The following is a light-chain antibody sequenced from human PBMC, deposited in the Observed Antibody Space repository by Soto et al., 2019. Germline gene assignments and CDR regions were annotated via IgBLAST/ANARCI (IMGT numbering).Light chain of an antibody. J-gene: IGLJ1*01. CDR2: EVS. Sequence: QSALTQPASVSGSPGQSITISCTGTSSDVGAYNHVSWYQHHPGKAPKLLIYEVSNRPSGISNRFSGSKSGNTASLTISGLQAEDEADYYCSSYASSNTYVFGTGTKLTVL. V-gene: IGLV2-14*01. CDR3: SSYASSNTYV. CDR1: SSDVGAYNH.